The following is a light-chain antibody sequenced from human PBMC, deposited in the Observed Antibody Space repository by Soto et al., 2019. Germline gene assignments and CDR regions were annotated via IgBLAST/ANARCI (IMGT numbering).Light chain of an antibody. CDR1: QSIGKF. V-gene: IGKV1-39*01. Sequence: DIQMTQSPSSLSASVGDRLTITCRASQSIGKFLNWYQQKPGTAPNLLISAASSLQSGVPSRGSGTGSGTDFTLTISSLQPEDFATDYCQQSYGTPQTFGQGTKVDIK. CDR3: QQSYGTPQT. J-gene: IGKJ1*01. CDR2: AAS.